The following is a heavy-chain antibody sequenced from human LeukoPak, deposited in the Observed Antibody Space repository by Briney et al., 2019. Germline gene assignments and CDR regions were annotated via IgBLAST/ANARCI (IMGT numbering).Heavy chain of an antibody. J-gene: IGHJ5*02. Sequence: SETLSLTCTVSGDSISSSSFYWGWIRQPPGKGLEWIGSIYYSGSTYYNPSLKSRVTISGDTSKNQFSLKLSSVTAADTAVYYCAREQRYYYDSSGYYRGFDPWGQGTLVTVSS. D-gene: IGHD3-22*01. CDR1: GDSISSSSFY. CDR2: IYYSGST. V-gene: IGHV4-39*07. CDR3: AREQRYYYDSSGYYRGFDP.